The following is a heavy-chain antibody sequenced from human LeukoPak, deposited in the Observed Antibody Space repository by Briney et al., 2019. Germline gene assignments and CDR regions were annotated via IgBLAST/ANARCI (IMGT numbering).Heavy chain of an antibody. Sequence: GGSLRLSCAASGFTFSSYAMHWVRQAPGKGLEWVAVISYDGSNKYYADSVKGRFTISRDNSKNTLYLQMNSLRAEDTAVYYCASWELIDAFDIWGQGTMVTVSS. D-gene: IGHD1-26*01. J-gene: IGHJ3*02. CDR2: ISYDGSNK. CDR1: GFTFSSYA. V-gene: IGHV3-30-3*01. CDR3: ASWELIDAFDI.